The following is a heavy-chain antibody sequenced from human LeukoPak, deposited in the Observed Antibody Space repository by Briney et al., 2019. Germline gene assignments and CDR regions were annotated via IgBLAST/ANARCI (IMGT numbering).Heavy chain of an antibody. CDR1: GFTFSSYA. CDR3: ARAYSSSVY. J-gene: IGHJ4*02. D-gene: IGHD6-6*01. CDR2: ISYDGSNK. V-gene: IGHV3-30*04. Sequence: GGSLRLSCADSGFTFSSYAMHWVRQAPGKGLEWVAVISYDGSNKYYADSVKGRFTISRDNSKNTLYLQMNSLRAEDTAVYYCARAYSSSVYWGQAPLVTVSS.